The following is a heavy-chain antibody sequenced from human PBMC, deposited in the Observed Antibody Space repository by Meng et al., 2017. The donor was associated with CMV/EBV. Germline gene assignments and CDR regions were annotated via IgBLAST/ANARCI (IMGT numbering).Heavy chain of an antibody. V-gene: IGHV3-15*01. J-gene: IGHJ4*02. CDR1: GFTFSNAW. CDR2: IKSKTDGGTT. Sequence: GESLKISCAASGFTFSNAWMSWVRQAPGKGLEWVGRIKSKTDGGTTDYAAPVKGRFTISRDDSKSTLYLQMNSLKTEDTAVYYCTTEGVRDCGGDCWAGTSYWGQGTLVTVSS. D-gene: IGHD2-21*01. CDR3: TTEGVRDCGGDCWAGTSY.